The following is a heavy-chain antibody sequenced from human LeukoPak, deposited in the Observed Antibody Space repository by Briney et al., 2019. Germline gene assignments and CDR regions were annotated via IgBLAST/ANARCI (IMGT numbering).Heavy chain of an antibody. CDR2: ISWNSGSM. CDR1: GFTFDDYA. V-gene: IGHV3-9*01. Sequence: GGSLRLSCAASGFTFDDYAMHWVRQAPGKGLEWVSGISWNSGSMGYADSVKGRFTISRDNSKNTLYLQMNSLRAEDTAVYYCAKLRVGYCSSTSCPGGELFDYWGQGTLVTVSS. CDR3: AKLRVGYCSSTSCPGGELFDY. D-gene: IGHD2-2*01. J-gene: IGHJ4*02.